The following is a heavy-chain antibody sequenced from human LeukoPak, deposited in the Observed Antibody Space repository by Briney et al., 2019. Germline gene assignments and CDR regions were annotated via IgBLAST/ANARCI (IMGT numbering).Heavy chain of an antibody. D-gene: IGHD4-17*01. CDR2: INPSGGST. CDR1: GYTFTGYY. J-gene: IGHJ4*02. Sequence: SVKVSCKASGYTFTGYYMHWVRQAPGQGLECMGIINPSGGSTSYAQKFQGRVTMTRDTSTSTVYMELSSLRSEDMAVYYCARNHDYGDYMYYFDYWGQGTLVTVSS. V-gene: IGHV1-46*01. CDR3: ARNHDYGDYMYYFDY.